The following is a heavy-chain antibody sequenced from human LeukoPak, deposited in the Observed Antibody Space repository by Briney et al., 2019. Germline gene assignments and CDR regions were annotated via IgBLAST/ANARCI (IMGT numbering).Heavy chain of an antibody. CDR1: GFTFNSYA. CDR3: ARAMIGGAYSSSWTPNDAFDI. D-gene: IGHD6-13*01. Sequence: SGGSVSLPCAASGFTFNSYAMHWVPQAPGKGLEYVSAISNNGGSTYYANSVKGRFTISRDNSKNTLYLQMGSLRAEDMAVYYCARAMIGGAYSSSWTPNDAFDIWGQGTMVTVSS. CDR2: ISNNGGST. J-gene: IGHJ3*02. V-gene: IGHV3-64*01.